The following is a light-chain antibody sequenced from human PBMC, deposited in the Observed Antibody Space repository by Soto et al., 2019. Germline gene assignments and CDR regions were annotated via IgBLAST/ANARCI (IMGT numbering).Light chain of an antibody. CDR1: QGIAPY. Sequence: DVQMTQSPSSLSAFVGDRVTITCRASQGIAPYLAWFQQKPWKVPKLLIYATFTLQSGVPSRFSGSGSGTDFTLTINSLQPEDVGTDYCQKYNSAPLTFGGGTKVEIK. CDR3: QKYNSAPLT. CDR2: ATF. V-gene: IGKV1-27*01. J-gene: IGKJ4*01.